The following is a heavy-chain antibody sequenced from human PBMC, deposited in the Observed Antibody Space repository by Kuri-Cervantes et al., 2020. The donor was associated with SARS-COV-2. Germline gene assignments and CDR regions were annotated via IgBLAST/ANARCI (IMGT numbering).Heavy chain of an antibody. D-gene: IGHD3-3*01. J-gene: IGHJ6*02. CDR2: ISYDGSNK. Sequence: GESLKISCAASGFTFTTYAMNWVRQAPGKGLEWVGLISYDGSNKYYADSVKGRFTISRDNSKNTLYLQMNSLRAEDTAVYYCAKGLYYDFWSGYLSYYGMDVWGRGTTVTVSS. CDR3: AKGLYYDFWSGYLSYYGMDV. CDR1: GFTFTTYA. V-gene: IGHV3-30*04.